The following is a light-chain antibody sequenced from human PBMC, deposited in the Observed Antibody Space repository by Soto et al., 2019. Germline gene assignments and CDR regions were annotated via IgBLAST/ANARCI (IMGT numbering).Light chain of an antibody. Sequence: DIQMTQSPSSLSASVGDRVTITCQASQDISNYLNWYQQKPGKAPKLLNYNASNLETGVPSRFSGSESETDFTFTISSLQPEDTATYYCQQYDNLPITFGQGTRLEIK. CDR2: NAS. V-gene: IGKV1-33*01. CDR1: QDISNY. J-gene: IGKJ5*01. CDR3: QQYDNLPIT.